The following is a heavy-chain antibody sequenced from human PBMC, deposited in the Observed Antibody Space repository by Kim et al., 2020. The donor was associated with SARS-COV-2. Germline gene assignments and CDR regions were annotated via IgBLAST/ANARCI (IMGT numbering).Heavy chain of an antibody. CDR1: GGSISSSSYY. CDR2: NYYSGST. CDR3: ARDSVDIAGYCSGGSCSNGMDV. V-gene: IGHV4-39*02. D-gene: IGHD2-15*01. J-gene: IGHJ6*02. Sequence: SETLSLTCTVSGGSISSSSYYWAWIRQPPGKGLEWIGSNYYSGSTYNNPSLKSRVTISVDTSKNQFSLKLSSVTAADTAVYYCARDSVDIAGYCSGGSCSNGMDVWGQGTTVTVSS.